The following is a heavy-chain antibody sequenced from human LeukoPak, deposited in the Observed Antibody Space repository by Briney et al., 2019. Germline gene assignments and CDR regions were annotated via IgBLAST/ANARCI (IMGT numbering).Heavy chain of an antibody. V-gene: IGHV3-30*02. CDR2: IRFDGTNK. D-gene: IGHD2-15*01. CDR3: AKGYCSGSCYNGLDY. Sequence: GGSLRLSCAASGFTFSTYGMHWVRQAPGKGLEWVAFIRFDGTNKYYADSVKGRFAISRDSSKNTLYLQMNSLRAEDTAVYYCAKGYCSGSCYNGLDYWGQGTLVTVSP. CDR1: GFTFSTYG. J-gene: IGHJ4*02.